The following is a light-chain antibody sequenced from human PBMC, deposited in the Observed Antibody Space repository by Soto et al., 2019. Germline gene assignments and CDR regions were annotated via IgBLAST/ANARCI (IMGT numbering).Light chain of an antibody. Sequence: DIQMTQSPSSVSASVGDRVTITCRASQDISSWLAWYQQRPGKAPKLLIYGASILQSGVPSRFGGSGSGTDFTLTISSLQPEDFATYSCQHANSFPSITFGQGTRLEIK. CDR2: GAS. J-gene: IGKJ5*01. CDR3: QHANSFPSIT. V-gene: IGKV1-12*02. CDR1: QDISSW.